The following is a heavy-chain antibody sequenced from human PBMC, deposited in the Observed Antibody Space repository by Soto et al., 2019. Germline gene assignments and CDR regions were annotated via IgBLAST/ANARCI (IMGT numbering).Heavy chain of an antibody. Sequence: ASVKVSCKASGYTFTSYDINWVRQATGQGLEWMGWMNPNSGNTGYAQKFQGRVTMTRNTSISTAYMELSSLRSEDTAVYYCARVYYDILTGYPPSYGMNVWGQGTTVTVSS. CDR1: GYTFTSYD. CDR2: MNPNSGNT. V-gene: IGHV1-8*01. J-gene: IGHJ6*02. D-gene: IGHD3-9*01. CDR3: ARVYYDILTGYPPSYGMNV.